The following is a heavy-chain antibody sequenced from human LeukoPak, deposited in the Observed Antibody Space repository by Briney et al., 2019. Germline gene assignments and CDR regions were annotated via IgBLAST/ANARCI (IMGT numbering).Heavy chain of an antibody. J-gene: IGHJ4*02. CDR2: INSDGSST. V-gene: IGHV3-74*01. D-gene: IGHD1-26*01. CDR3: ARGSPGGSSFSDY. Sequence: SRINSDGSSTSYADSVKGRFTISRDNAKNTLYLQMNSLRAEDTAVYYCARGSPGGSSFSDYWGQGTLVTVSS.